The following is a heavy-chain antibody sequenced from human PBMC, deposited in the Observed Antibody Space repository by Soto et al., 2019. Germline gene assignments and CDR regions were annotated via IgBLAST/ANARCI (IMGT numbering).Heavy chain of an antibody. Sequence: GGSLRLSXAASGFTFSSYAMSWVRQAPGKGLEWVSAISGSGGSTYYADSVKGRFTISRDNSKNTLYLQMNSLRAEDTAVYYCAKKGHYSSGWYLPFDYWGQGTLVTVSS. J-gene: IGHJ4*02. CDR3: AKKGHYSSGWYLPFDY. CDR2: ISGSGGST. V-gene: IGHV3-23*01. D-gene: IGHD6-19*01. CDR1: GFTFSSYA.